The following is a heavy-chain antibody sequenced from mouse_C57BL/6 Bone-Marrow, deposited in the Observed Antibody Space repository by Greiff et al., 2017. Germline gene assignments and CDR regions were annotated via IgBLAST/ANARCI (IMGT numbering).Heavy chain of an antibody. CDR1: GFSLSTFGMG. V-gene: IGHV8-8*01. J-gene: IGHJ2*01. Sequence: QVTLKVCGPGILQPSQTLSLTCSFSGFSLSTFGMGVGWIRQPSGKGLEWLAHIWWDDDKYYNPALKSRLTISKDTSKNQVFLKIANVDTADTATYYCARISTVVALKEYYFDYWGQGTTLTVSS. CDR2: IWWDDDK. D-gene: IGHD1-1*01. CDR3: ARISTVVALKEYYFDY.